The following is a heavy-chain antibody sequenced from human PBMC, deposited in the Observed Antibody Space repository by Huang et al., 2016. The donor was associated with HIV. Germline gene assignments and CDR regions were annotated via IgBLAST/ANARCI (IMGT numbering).Heavy chain of an antibody. CDR1: TFTFGAYW. J-gene: IGHJ6*02. CDR2: IKQDEKKK. D-gene: IGHD1-7*01. Sequence: VESGGRSVQPGGSIKLSCVGSTFTFGAYWMSWVRQPPGKGLEWVANIKQDEKKKYYVDSGKGRFNISRDNARKVLFLEMDDLRVEDTAIYFCATKTAGMDIWGQGTTVTVSS. CDR3: ATKTAGMDI. V-gene: IGHV3-7*01.